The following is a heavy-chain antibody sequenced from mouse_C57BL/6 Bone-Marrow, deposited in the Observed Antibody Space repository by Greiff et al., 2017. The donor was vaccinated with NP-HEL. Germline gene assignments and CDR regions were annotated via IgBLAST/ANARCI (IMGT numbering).Heavy chain of an antibody. J-gene: IGHJ2*01. CDR1: GYTFTSYW. V-gene: IGHV1-72*01. CDR3: ARYYYYGEDDFDY. Sequence: QVQLQQPGAELVKPGASVKLSCKASGYTFTSYWMHWVKQRPGQGLEWIGRIDPDSGGTKYNEKFKGKAPLTVDKPSSTAYMHLSSLPSADSAVYYCARYYYYGEDDFDYWGQGTTLTVAS. D-gene: IGHD1-1*01. CDR2: IDPDSGGT.